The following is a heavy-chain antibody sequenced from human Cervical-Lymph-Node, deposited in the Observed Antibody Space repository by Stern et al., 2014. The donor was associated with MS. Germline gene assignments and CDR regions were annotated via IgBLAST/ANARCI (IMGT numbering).Heavy chain of an antibody. V-gene: IGHV5-51*01. CDR3: ARQRYFDY. J-gene: IGHJ4*02. CDR2: IFPGGSDI. CDR1: GNTFTSYW. Sequence: VQLVQSGPEVTRPGESLQISCQASGNTFTSYWIGWVRQMPGKGLEWIAIIFPGGSDIRYSPSFQGQVTIPADKSSSTAYLQWNNLKASDTAIYYCARQRYFDYWGQGTLVTVSS.